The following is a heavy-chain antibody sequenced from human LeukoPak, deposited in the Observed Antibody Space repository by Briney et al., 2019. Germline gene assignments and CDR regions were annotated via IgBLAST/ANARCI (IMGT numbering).Heavy chain of an antibody. V-gene: IGHV4-59*11. CDR2: IYYSGST. D-gene: IGHD2-2*01. CDR3: ARGYCSSTSCYFSGLDAFDI. Sequence: SETLSLTCTVAGGSISSHYWSWVRQPPGKGLEWLGYIYYSGSTNYNPSLKSRVTISVDTSKNQFSLKLSSVTAADSAVYYCARGYCSSTSCYFSGLDAFDIWGQGTMVTVSS. J-gene: IGHJ3*02. CDR1: GGSISSHY.